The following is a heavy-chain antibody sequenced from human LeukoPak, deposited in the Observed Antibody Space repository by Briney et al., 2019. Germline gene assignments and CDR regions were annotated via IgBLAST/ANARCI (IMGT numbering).Heavy chain of an antibody. CDR3: AKDPMLTPRYFDY. D-gene: IGHD4/OR15-4a*01. CDR2: ISGSGPTT. Sequence: GGSLRLSCAASGFTFNNYAMSWVRQAPGKGLEWVSVISGSGPTTYYADSVKGRFTISRDNSKNTLYLQMNSLRAEDTAVYYCAKDPMLTPRYFDYWGQGTLVTVSS. J-gene: IGHJ4*02. CDR1: GFTFNNYA. V-gene: IGHV3-23*01.